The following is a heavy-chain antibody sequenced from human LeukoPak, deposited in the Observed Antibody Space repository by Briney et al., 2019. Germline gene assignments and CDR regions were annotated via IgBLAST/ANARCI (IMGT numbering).Heavy chain of an antibody. V-gene: IGHV3-74*01. CDR3: AREVVIPRSIAFDI. J-gene: IGHJ3*02. D-gene: IGHD3-22*01. Sequence: PGRSPRLSCAASGFTFSSYWMDSVRQTPGKGLVWVSRINSDGSSTSYADSVKGRFTISRDNAKNTLYLQMNSLRAEDTAVYYCAREVVIPRSIAFDIWGQGTMVTVSS. CDR1: GFTFSSYW. CDR2: INSDGSST.